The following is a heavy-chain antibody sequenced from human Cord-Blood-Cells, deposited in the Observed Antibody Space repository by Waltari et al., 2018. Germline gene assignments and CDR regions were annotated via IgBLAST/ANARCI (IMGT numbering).Heavy chain of an antibody. Sequence: EVQLVESGGGLVQPGRSLRLSCAASGFTFDDYAMHWVRQAPGKGLEWVSGISGNRGSIGYADSVKGGFTISRDNAKNSLYLQMNRLRAEDTALYYCAKDMGYGGNSHWYFDLWGRGTLVTVSS. CDR2: ISGNRGSI. J-gene: IGHJ2*01. CDR1: GFTFDDYA. D-gene: IGHD2-21*02. CDR3: AKDMGYGGNSHWYFDL. V-gene: IGHV3-9*01.